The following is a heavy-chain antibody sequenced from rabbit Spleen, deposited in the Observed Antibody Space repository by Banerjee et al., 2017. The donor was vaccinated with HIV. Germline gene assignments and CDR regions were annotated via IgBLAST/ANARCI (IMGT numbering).Heavy chain of an antibody. Sequence: QEQLVESGGGLVKPGASLTLICTASGFSFSSGYDMSWVRQAPGKGLEYIGWISTFGSAYYANWVNGRFTISRENAQNTVYLQLNSLTAADTATYFCVREAGYGGYGDAAMWGPGTLVTVS. CDR1: GFSFSSGYD. CDR3: VREAGYGGYGDAAM. J-gene: IGHJ4*01. CDR2: ISTFGSA. D-gene: IGHD6-1*01. V-gene: IGHV1S33*01.